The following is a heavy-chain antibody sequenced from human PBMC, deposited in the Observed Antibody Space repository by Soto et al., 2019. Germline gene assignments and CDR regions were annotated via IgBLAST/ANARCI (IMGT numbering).Heavy chain of an antibody. CDR1: GFTFSNAW. V-gene: IGHV3-15*01. Sequence: LRLSCAASGFTFSNAWMSWVRQTPGKGLEWVGRIKSKTDAETTDYAAPVKGRFTISRDDSRNALYLQMNSLETEDTAVYYCTTLYQGISNWGQGTLVTVSS. J-gene: IGHJ4*02. CDR2: IKSKTDAETT. D-gene: IGHD1-20*01. CDR3: TTLYQGISN.